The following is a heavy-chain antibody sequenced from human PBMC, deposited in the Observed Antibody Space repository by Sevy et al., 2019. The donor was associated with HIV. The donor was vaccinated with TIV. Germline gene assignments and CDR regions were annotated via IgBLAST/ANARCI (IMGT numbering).Heavy chain of an antibody. J-gene: IGHJ6*03. V-gene: IGHV3-23*01. CDR1: GFSFDSYG. CDR3: GKGGGGHYDPDEIGYYFYYYNMDV. CDR2: ISGSGTRT. Sequence: GGSLRLSCAVSGFSFDSYGMTWVRQAPGKGLEWVSGISGSGTRTYYADSVKGRFSISRDNSKNRLYLQMNSLRSEDPAIFDCGKGGGGHYDPDEIGYYFYYYNMDVWGKGTTVTVSS. D-gene: IGHD3-22*01.